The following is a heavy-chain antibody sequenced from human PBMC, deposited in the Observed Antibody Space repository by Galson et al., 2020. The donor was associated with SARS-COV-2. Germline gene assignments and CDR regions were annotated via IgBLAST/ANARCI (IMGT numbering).Heavy chain of an antibody. CDR1: GGSIRNSY. CDR2: IYYSGST. Sequence: SETLSLTCSVSGGSIRNSYWSWIRQTPGKGLEWIGDIYYSGSTNYSPSLKSRVTISVDTTKNQFSLNLNSVTAADTAIYYCARAKFFSQMHYYLYYMDVWGKGTTVTVSS. D-gene: IGHD3-3*02. V-gene: IGHV4-59*13. J-gene: IGHJ6*03. CDR3: ARAKFFSQMHYYLYYMDV.